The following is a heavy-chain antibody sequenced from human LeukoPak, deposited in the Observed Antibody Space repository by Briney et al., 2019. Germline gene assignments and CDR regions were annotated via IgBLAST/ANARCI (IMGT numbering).Heavy chain of an antibody. J-gene: IGHJ6*02. V-gene: IGHV3-33*01. D-gene: IGHD3-10*01. CDR3: ARDRITMVRGVILYYYGMDV. CDR1: GFTFSSYG. Sequence: GGSLRLSCAASGFTFSSYGMHWARQAPGKGLEWVAVIWYDGSNKYYAYSVKGRFTISRDNSKNTLYLQMNSLRAEDTAVYYCARDRITMVRGVILYYYGMDVWGQGTTVTVSS. CDR2: IWYDGSNK.